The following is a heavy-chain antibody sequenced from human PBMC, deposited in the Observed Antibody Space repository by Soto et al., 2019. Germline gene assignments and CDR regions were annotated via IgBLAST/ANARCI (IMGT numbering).Heavy chain of an antibody. D-gene: IGHD2-15*01. J-gene: IGHJ4*02. V-gene: IGHV4-30-4*01. Sequence: RSVTCTVSGGSIIRGTFYSGWFRQPPGKGLEWIGFISYSGSAYYNPSLKSRVTISVDTSKNQFSLNLNFVTAADTAVYYCATMGTPATGLYYFDYWGQGTLVTVSS. CDR3: ATMGTPATGLYYFDY. CDR2: ISYSGSA. CDR1: GGSIIRGTFY.